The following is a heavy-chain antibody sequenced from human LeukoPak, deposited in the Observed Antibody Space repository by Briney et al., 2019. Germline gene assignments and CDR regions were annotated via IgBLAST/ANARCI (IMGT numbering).Heavy chain of an antibody. CDR3: ARERDYYDSSGPLFEY. V-gene: IGHV1-69*05. J-gene: IGHJ4*02. D-gene: IGHD3-22*01. CDR1: GGTFSSYA. CDR2: IIPIFGTA. Sequence: ASVKVSCKASGGTFSSYAISWVRQAPGQGLEWMGGIIPIFGTANYAQKFQGRVTITTDESTSTAYMELSSLRSEDTAVYYCARERDYYDSSGPLFEYWGQGTLVTVSS.